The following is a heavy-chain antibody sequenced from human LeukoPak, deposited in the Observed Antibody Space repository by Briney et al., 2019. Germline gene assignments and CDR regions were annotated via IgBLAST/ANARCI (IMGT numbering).Heavy chain of an antibody. D-gene: IGHD3-16*02. CDR1: GYTFKSYG. V-gene: IGHV1-18*01. CDR2: ITAYNDNT. Sequence: ASVTVSCRASGYTFKSYGISWVRQAPGQGLEWMGWITAYNDNTKYAENFQGRVTMTTDTSTNTAYMELRSLRSDDTAMYYCARDQFDSVWGSHRPYFDSWGQGTLVTVSS. J-gene: IGHJ4*02. CDR3: ARDQFDSVWGSHRPYFDS.